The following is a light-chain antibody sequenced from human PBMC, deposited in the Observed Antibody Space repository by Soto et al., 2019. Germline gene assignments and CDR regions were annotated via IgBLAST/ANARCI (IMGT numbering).Light chain of an antibody. CDR1: QRISSN. CDR3: QHYNNWPPYS. V-gene: IGKV3D-15*01. Sequence: EIVMTQSPDTLSVSPGERATLSCRASQRISSNLAWYQQKPGQAPRLLIYGASTRATGVPARFSGSGSETDFTLTISNLQSEDCAVYYCQHYNNWPPYSFGQGTKLAIK. CDR2: GAS. J-gene: IGKJ2*03.